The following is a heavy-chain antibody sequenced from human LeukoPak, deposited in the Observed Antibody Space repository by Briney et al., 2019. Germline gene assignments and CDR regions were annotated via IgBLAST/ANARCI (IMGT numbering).Heavy chain of an antibody. J-gene: IGHJ4*02. CDR2: INHSGST. Sequence: SETLSLTCAVYGGSFSGYYWSWVRQPPGKGLEWVGEINHSGSTNYNPSLKTPVTISVATSNNHFSLKLSSVTAADTAVYYCARGRYYYGSGSYYNRENDYWGQGTLVTVSS. CDR3: ARGRYYYGSGSYYNRENDY. V-gene: IGHV4-34*01. D-gene: IGHD3-10*01. CDR1: GGSFSGYY.